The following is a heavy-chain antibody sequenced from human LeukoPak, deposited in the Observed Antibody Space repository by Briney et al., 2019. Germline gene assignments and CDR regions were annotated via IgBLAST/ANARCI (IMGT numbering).Heavy chain of an antibody. D-gene: IGHD6-19*01. J-gene: IGHJ5*02. CDR1: GYTLTELS. CDR2: FDPEGGET. V-gene: IGHV1-24*01. Sequence: ASVKVSCKVSGYTLTELSMHWVRQAPGKGLEWMGGFDPEGGETIYAQKFQGRVTMTEDTSTDTAYMELSSLRSEDTAVYYCATTGEQWLAPSKNWFDPRGQGTLVTVSS. CDR3: ATTGEQWLAPSKNWFDP.